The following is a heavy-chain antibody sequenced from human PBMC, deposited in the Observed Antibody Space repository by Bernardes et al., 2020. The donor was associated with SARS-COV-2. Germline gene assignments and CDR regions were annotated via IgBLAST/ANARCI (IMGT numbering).Heavy chain of an antibody. CDR2: SYYDGNT. CDR3: ARHDSTVDINQYGMDV. D-gene: IGHD3-22*01. Sequence: SETLSLTCTVSGGSINNPYYYWGWIRQPPGKGLEWIGSSYYDGNTYYNPSLTSRVTIFVDTSKNQFSLRLSTVTAADTAVYYCARHDSTVDINQYGMDVWGQGTTVTVSS. V-gene: IGHV4-39*01. J-gene: IGHJ6*02. CDR1: GGSINNPYYY.